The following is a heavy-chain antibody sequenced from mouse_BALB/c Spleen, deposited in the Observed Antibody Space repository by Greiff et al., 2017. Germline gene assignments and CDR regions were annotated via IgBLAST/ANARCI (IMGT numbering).Heavy chain of an antibody. Sequence: VQLKQSGAELVRPGALVKLSCKASGFNIKDYYMHWVKQRPEQGLEWIGWIDPENGNTIYDPKFQGKASITADTSSNTAYLQLSSLTSEDTAVYYCARGSPMDYWGQGTSVTVSS. V-gene: IGHV14-1*02. CDR1: GFNIKDYY. J-gene: IGHJ4*01. CDR3: ARGSPMDY. CDR2: IDPENGNT.